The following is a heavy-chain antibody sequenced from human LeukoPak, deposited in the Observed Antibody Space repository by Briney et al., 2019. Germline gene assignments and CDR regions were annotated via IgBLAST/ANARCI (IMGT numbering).Heavy chain of an antibody. D-gene: IGHD6-19*01. V-gene: IGHV3-7*03. CDR3: AKDSIAVAGFYYYYGMDV. J-gene: IGHJ6*02. Sequence: GGSLRLSCAASGFTFSSYWMSWVRQAPGKGLEWVANMKRDGSEKYYVDSVKGRFTISRDNAKNSLYLQMNSLRAEDTAVYYCAKDSIAVAGFYYYYGMDVWGQGTTVTVSS. CDR2: MKRDGSEK. CDR1: GFTFSSYW.